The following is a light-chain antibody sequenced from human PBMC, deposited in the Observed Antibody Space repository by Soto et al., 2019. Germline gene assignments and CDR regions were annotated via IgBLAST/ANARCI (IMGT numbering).Light chain of an antibody. J-gene: IGLJ1*01. CDR2: HVS. CDR3: YSYTTSSTYV. Sequence: QSALTQPASVSGSPGQSITISCTGTSSDVGGYNYVSWYQQHSAKVPKLMIYHVSNRPSGVSDRFSGSKSGNTASLTISGLQAEDEGDYYCYSYTTSSTYVFGTGTKLTVL. CDR1: SSDVGGYNY. V-gene: IGLV2-14*01.